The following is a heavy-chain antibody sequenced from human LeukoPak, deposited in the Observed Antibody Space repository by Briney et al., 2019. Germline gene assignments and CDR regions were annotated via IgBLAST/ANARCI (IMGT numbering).Heavy chain of an antibody. J-gene: IGHJ4*02. CDR3: ARSESQEGIYLRSYYFDY. D-gene: IGHD1-14*01. Sequence: SETLSLTCTVSGGSISSYYWSWIRQPPGKGLEWIGYIYYSGSTYYNPSLKSRVTISVDTSKNQFSLKLSSVTAADTAVYYCARSESQEGIYLRSYYFDYWGQGTLVTVSS. CDR2: IYYSGST. CDR1: GGSISSYY. V-gene: IGHV4-59*12.